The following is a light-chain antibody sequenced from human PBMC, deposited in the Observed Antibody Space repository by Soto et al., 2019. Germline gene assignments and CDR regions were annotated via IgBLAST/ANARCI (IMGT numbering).Light chain of an antibody. CDR3: CSYAGAYTFV. J-gene: IGLJ1*01. Sequence: QSALTQPRSVSGSPGQSVTISCAGTSSDVGAYNYVSWYQHHPGKAPKLMLYDVTQRPSGVPNRFSGSKSGTTASLTISALQAEDEADYYCCSYAGAYTFVFGTRTKLTVL. V-gene: IGLV2-11*01. CDR2: DVT. CDR1: SSDVGAYNY.